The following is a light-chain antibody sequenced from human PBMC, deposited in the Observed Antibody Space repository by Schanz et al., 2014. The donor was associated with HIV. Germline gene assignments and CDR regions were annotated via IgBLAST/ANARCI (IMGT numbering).Light chain of an antibody. CDR3: QQYGSSPWT. Sequence: EIVLTQSPGTLSLSPGERGTLSCRASQSVKSNFIGWYQQKPGQAPRLLIFGASNRATGIPDRFSGGVSGTDFTLTISRVEPEDYAVYYCQQYGSSPWTFAQGTRV. J-gene: IGKJ1*01. CDR1: QSVKSNF. CDR2: GAS. V-gene: IGKV3-20*01.